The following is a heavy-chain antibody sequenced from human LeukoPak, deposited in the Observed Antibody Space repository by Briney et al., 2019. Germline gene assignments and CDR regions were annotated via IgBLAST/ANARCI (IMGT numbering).Heavy chain of an antibody. CDR2: IYSGGNT. CDR3: ARGQEFDDGVFDS. CDR1: GLTVSSNY. J-gene: IGHJ4*02. V-gene: IGHV3-53*01. D-gene: IGHD1-1*01. Sequence: GGSLRLSCAASGLTVSSNYMSWVRQAPGKGLEWVSVIYSGGNTYYADSVKGRFTISRDNSKNTVYLQMNSLRVEDTAIYYCARGQEFDDGVFDSWGQGTLVTVSS.